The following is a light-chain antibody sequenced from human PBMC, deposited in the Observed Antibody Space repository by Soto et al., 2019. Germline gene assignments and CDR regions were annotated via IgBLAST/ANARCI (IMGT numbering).Light chain of an antibody. CDR1: QSVSSNY. J-gene: IGKJ4*01. V-gene: IGKV3D-20*02. Sequence: EIVLTQSPGTLSLSPGERATLSCRASQSVSSNYLTWYQQKPGQAPRLLIYGASSRATGIPDRFSGSGSGTDFTLTISRLEPEDFAVYYCQQRSTGPPLSFGVGTKVEIK. CDR3: QQRSTGPPLS. CDR2: GAS.